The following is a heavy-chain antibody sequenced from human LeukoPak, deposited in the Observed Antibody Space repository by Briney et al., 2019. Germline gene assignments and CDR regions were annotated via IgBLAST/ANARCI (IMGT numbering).Heavy chain of an antibody. Sequence: SQTLSLTCTVSGGSISSGGYYWSWIRQHPGKGLEWIGYIYYSGSTYYNPSLKSRVTISVDTSKNQFSLKLSSVTAADTAVYYCASEFVAGIAVAGTSGAIGIWGQGTMVTVSS. CDR2: IYYSGST. J-gene: IGHJ3*02. CDR3: ASEFVAGIAVAGTSGAIGI. CDR1: GGSISSGGYY. V-gene: IGHV4-31*03. D-gene: IGHD6-19*01.